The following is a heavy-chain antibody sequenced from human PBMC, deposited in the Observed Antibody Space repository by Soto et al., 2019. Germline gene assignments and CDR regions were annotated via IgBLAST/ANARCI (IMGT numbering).Heavy chain of an antibody. Sequence: PSETLSLTCAVYGGSFSCYYWSWIRQPPGKGLEWIGEINHSGSTNYNPSLKSRVTISVDTSKNQFSLKLSSVTAADTAVYYCARGXRGATVTGAQRGDWFDPWGQGTLVTVSS. V-gene: IGHV4-34*01. J-gene: IGHJ5*02. CDR1: GGSFSCYY. D-gene: IGHD4-17*01. CDR3: ARGXRGATVTGAQRGDWFDP. CDR2: INHSGST.